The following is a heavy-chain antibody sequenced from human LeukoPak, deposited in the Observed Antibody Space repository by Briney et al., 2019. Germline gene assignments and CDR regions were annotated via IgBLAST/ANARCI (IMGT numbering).Heavy chain of an antibody. V-gene: IGHV1-18*01. CDR3: ARAAGIVVAPAAMRDWFDP. CDR1: GYTFTSYG. CDR2: ISAYNGNT. D-gene: IGHD2-2*01. J-gene: IGHJ5*02. Sequence: ASVKVSCKASGYTFTSYGISWVRQAPGQGLEWMGWISAYNGNTNYAQKLQGRVTMTTDTSTSTAYMELRSLRSDDTAVYYCARAAGIVVAPAAMRDWFDPWGQGTLVTVSS.